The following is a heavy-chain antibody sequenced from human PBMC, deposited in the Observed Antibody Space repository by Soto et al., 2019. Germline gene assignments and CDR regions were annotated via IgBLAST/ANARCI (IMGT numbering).Heavy chain of an antibody. J-gene: IGHJ6*03. Sequence: QVQLVQSGAEVKKPGSSVKVSCKASGGTFSSYTISWVRQAPGQGLEWMGRIIPILGIANYAQKFQGRVTITADKSTSTAYMELSSLRSDDTAVYYCARGGYGDYVTYYYYYYMDVWGKGTTVTVSS. CDR1: GGTFSSYT. D-gene: IGHD4-17*01. CDR2: IIPILGIA. V-gene: IGHV1-69*02. CDR3: ARGGYGDYVTYYYYYYMDV.